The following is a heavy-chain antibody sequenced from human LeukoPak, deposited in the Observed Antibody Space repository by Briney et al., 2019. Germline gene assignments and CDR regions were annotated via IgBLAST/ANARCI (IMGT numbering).Heavy chain of an antibody. J-gene: IGHJ6*03. V-gene: IGHV3-48*03. CDR3: AKHSSGWYWYYYYYYMDV. CDR2: ISSSGSTI. Sequence: GGSLRLSCAASGFTFSSYEMNWVRQAPGKGLEWVSYISSSGSTIYYADSVKGRFTISRDNSKNTLYLQMNSLRAEDTAVYYCAKHSSGWYWYYYYYYMDVWGKGTTVTISS. CDR1: GFTFSSYE. D-gene: IGHD6-19*01.